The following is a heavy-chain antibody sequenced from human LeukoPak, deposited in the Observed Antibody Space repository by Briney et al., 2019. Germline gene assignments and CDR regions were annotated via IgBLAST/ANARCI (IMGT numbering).Heavy chain of an antibody. D-gene: IGHD3-10*01. CDR3: AHSRGLLWFGELLRPFDY. V-gene: IGHV2-5*02. J-gene: IGHJ4*02. Sequence: SGPTLVNPTQTLTLTCTFSGFSLSSRGVGVGWIRQPPGKTLEWLGLIYWDDDKRYSPSLKSRVTITKDTSKNQVVLTMTNMGPVDTAIYYCAHSRGLLWFGELLRPFDYWGQGTLVTVSS. CDR2: IYWDDDK. CDR1: GFSLSSRGVG.